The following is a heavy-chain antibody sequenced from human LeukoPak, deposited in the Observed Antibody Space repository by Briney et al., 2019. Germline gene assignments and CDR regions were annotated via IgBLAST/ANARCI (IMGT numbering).Heavy chain of an antibody. CDR2: INHSGST. CDR1: GGSFSAYY. CDR3: ARGRSNGRGGFDP. D-gene: IGHD4-17*01. V-gene: IGHV4-34*01. Sequence: SETLSLTCAVYGGSFSAYYWSWIRQPPRKGLEWIGEINHSGSTNYSPSLKSRVTISVDTSKNQFSLRLSSVTAADTAVYYCARGRSNGRGGFDPWGQGTLVTVSS. J-gene: IGHJ5*02.